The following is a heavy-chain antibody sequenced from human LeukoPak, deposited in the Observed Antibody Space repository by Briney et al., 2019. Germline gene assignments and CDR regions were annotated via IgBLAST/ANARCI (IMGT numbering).Heavy chain of an antibody. D-gene: IGHD2-15*01. CDR1: GYTLTGYY. J-gene: IGHJ5*02. CDR2: INPNSGGT. Sequence: SVNVSCKAAGYTLTGYYMFWVRQAPGPGREWMGRINPNSGGTNYAQKFQGRVNMTSDKSISTAYMELSRLRSDDTAVYYCARGYCSGGSCYSVENWFDPWGQGTLVTVSS. V-gene: IGHV1-2*06. CDR3: ARGYCSGGSCYSVENWFDP.